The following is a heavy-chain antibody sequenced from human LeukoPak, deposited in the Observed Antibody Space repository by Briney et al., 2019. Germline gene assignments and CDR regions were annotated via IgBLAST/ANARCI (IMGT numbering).Heavy chain of an antibody. V-gene: IGHV5-51*01. CDR3: ARRGQANAFDI. Sequence: GQSLNISCKGSGYSFTSYWIGWVRQMPGKGLESMGIIYPGDSDTRYSPSFQGQVTISADKSISTAYLQWSSLKASDTAMYYCARRGQANAFDIWGQGTMVTVSS. CDR2: IYPGDSDT. D-gene: IGHD3-10*01. J-gene: IGHJ3*02. CDR1: GYSFTSYW.